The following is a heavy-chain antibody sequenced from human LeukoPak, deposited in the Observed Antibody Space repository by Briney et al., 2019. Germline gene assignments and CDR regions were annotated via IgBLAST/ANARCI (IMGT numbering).Heavy chain of an antibody. CDR2: ISSSSSYI. J-gene: IGHJ4*02. CDR1: GFTFSSYS. D-gene: IGHD4-17*01. CDR3: ARSGAYGDYPKY. Sequence: GGSLRLSCAASGFTFSSYSMNWVRQAPGKGLEWVSSISSSSSYIYYADSVKGRFTISRDNAKNSLYLQMNSLRAEDTAVYHCARSGAYGDYPKYWGQGTLVTVSS. V-gene: IGHV3-21*01.